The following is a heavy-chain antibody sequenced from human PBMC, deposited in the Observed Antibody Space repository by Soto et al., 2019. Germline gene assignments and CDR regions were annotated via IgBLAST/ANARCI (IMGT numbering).Heavy chain of an antibody. Sequence: QVQLVESGGGLVQPGRSLRLSCAASGFTFSHYAMHWVRQAPGKGLEWVALMSYDGSNEYYADSVKGRFTISRDNSKNTLYLQMKSLRAEDTAVYYCAKDGSHNFDYWGQGTLVTVSS. CDR2: MSYDGSNE. CDR1: GFTFSHYA. D-gene: IGHD1-26*01. V-gene: IGHV3-30*18. CDR3: AKDGSHNFDY. J-gene: IGHJ4*02.